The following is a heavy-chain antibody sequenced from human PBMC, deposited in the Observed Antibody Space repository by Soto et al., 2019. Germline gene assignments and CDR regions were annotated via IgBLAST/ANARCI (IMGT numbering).Heavy chain of an antibody. Sequence: QLQLQESGSGLVKPSQTLSLTCAVSGGSISSGGYSWSWIRQPPGKGLEWIGYIYHGGYTYYNPSLQRRGTISVDRSKNQFSLKLSSVTAADTAVYYCARAHYGDYGYGMDVWGQGTTVTVSS. CDR1: GGSISSGGYS. CDR2: IYHGGYT. J-gene: IGHJ6*02. D-gene: IGHD4-17*01. V-gene: IGHV4-30-2*01. CDR3: ARAHYGDYGYGMDV.